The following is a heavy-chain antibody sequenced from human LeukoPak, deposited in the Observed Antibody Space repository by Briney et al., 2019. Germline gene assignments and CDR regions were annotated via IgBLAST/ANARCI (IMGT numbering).Heavy chain of an antibody. Sequence: ASVKVSCKASGYTFTGYYTHWVRQAPGQGLEWMGWINLNSGGTNYAQKFQGRVTMTRDTSISTAYMELSSLRSEDTAVYYCARDLHLYCTNGVCYSNWFDPWGQGTLVTVSS. V-gene: IGHV1-2*02. J-gene: IGHJ5*02. CDR3: ARDLHLYCTNGVCYSNWFDP. CDR2: INLNSGGT. CDR1: GYTFTGYY. D-gene: IGHD2-8*01.